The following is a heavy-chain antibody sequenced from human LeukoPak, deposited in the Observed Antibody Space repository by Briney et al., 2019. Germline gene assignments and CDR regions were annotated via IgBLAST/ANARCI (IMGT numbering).Heavy chain of an antibody. Sequence: ASVKVCFTSAAYAFTAYYMHWVRQAPGQGLEWMGWINPSNGAANYAQKFQGRVTMTRDTSITTDYLELTRLTSDDTAVYYCAPVTATFDNWGQGTVVTVSS. J-gene: IGHJ4*02. CDR1: AYAFTAYY. V-gene: IGHV1-2*02. CDR2: INPSNGAA. CDR3: APVTATFDN. D-gene: IGHD5-24*01.